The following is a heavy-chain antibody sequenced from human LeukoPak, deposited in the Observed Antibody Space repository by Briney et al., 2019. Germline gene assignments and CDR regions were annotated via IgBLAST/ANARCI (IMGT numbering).Heavy chain of an antibody. V-gene: IGHV3-21*01. CDR3: ARDPLNYDYVWGSYHPDY. D-gene: IGHD3-16*02. Sequence: GGSLRLSCAASGFTFSSYSMNWVRQAPGKGLEWVSSISSSSSYIYYADSVKGRFTISRDNAKNSLYLQMNSLRAEDTAVYYCARDPLNYDYVWGSYHPDYWGQGTLVTVSS. J-gene: IGHJ4*02. CDR1: GFTFSSYS. CDR2: ISSSSSYI.